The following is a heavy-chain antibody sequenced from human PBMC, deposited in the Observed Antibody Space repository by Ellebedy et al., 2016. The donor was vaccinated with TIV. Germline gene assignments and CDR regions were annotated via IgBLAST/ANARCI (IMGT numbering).Heavy chain of an antibody. D-gene: IGHD3-9*01. V-gene: IGHV4-59*01. CDR2: IYYSGST. CDR3: ARGGLYYDILTGYYSSYYYGMDV. Sequence: SETLSLTCTVSGGSISSYYWSWIRQPPGKGLEWIGYIYYSGSTNYNPSLKSRVTISVDASKNQFPLKLSSVTAADTAVYYCARGGLYYDILTGYYSSYYYGMDVWGQGTTVTVSS. CDR1: GGSISSYY. J-gene: IGHJ6*02.